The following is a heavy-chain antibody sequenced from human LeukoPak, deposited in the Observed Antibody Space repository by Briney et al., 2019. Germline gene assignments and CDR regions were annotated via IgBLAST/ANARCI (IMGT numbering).Heavy chain of an antibody. CDR3: ARVYYYTSGSRWGDYFDY. D-gene: IGHD3-10*01. J-gene: IGHJ4*02. V-gene: IGHV3-7*01. CDR1: GFTFSSYW. CDR2: IKPDGSEK. Sequence: GGSLRLSCAASGFTFSSYWMSWVRQAPGKGLEWVANIKPDGSEKYYVDSVKGRFTISRDNAKNSLYLQMNSLRAEDTAVYYCARVYYYTSGSRWGDYFDYWGQGALVTVSS.